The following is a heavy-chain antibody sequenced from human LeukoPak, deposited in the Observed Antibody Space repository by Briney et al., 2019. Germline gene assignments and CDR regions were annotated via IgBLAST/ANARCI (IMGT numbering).Heavy chain of an antibody. CDR2: ISAGGGSA. CDR3: AKSPTGTRYFADF. CDR1: GFTFGSYA. D-gene: IGHD1-1*01. J-gene: IGHJ4*02. Sequence: GGSLRLSCEASGFTFGSYALNWVRQAPGKGLEWVSSISAGGGSAYYADSVRGRFTVSRDPSKNTLYLQMNSLTVADAAVYYCAKSPTGTRYFADFWGQGTLVTVSS. V-gene: IGHV3-23*01.